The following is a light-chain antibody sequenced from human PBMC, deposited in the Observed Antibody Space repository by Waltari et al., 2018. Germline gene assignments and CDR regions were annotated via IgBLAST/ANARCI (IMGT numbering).Light chain of an antibody. CDR1: SNDIGGSNY. CDR2: DVN. CDR3: SSFTRTVL. J-gene: IGLJ2*01. V-gene: IGLV2-14*01. Sequence: QSALTQPASVSGSPGQSVTISCTGTSNDIGGSNYVSWYQQRPGKAPKLIIYDVNNRPSGVSGRFSGSKSGNTASLTISGLQAEDETDYYCSSFTRTVLFGGGTTLTVL.